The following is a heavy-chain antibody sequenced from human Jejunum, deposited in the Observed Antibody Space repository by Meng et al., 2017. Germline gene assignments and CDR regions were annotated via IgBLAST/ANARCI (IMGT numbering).Heavy chain of an antibody. V-gene: IGHV4-39*06. CDR2: IYYTGST. J-gene: IGHJ4*02. D-gene: IGHD3-10*01. CDR1: GGSITNLYDY. Sequence: SETLSLTCTVSGGSITNLYDYWAWIRQTPGKGLEWIGTIYYTGSTYYNPSLKSRVTISVDTSNNQFALKLSSVTAADTAVYYCARGHDRINLWLPVFWGQGTLVTVAS. CDR3: ARGHDRINLWLPVF.